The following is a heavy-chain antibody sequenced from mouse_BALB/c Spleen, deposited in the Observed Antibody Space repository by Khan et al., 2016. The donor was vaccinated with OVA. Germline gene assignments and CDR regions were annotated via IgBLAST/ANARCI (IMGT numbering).Heavy chain of an antibody. CDR2: ISSDGDYT. CDR3: STHLTGSFAY. J-gene: IGHJ3*01. D-gene: IGHD4-1*01. Sequence: EVELVESGGDLVKSGGSLKLSCAASGFTFSPYSMSWVRQTPDKRLEWVATISSDGDYTYYPDSVKGRFNISRDTAKNALYLQMFSLKSEDTAMYYCSTHLTGSFAYWGQGTLVTVSA. CDR1: GFTFSPYS. V-gene: IGHV5-6*01.